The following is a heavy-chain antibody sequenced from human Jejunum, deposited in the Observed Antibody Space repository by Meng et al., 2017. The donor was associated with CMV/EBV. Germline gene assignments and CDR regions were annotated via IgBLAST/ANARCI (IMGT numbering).Heavy chain of an antibody. Sequence: MTWIRRAQGMGLGGLSSISSTGNYINSPVSVKGRFTISRDNAKNSVFQKRNTLRAEDRGVYCCARGGGRYGSGTPPFDYWGQGALVTVSS. CDR3: ARGGGRYGSGTPPFDY. V-gene: IGHV3-11*04. J-gene: IGHJ4*02. D-gene: IGHD3-10*01. CDR2: ISSTGNYI.